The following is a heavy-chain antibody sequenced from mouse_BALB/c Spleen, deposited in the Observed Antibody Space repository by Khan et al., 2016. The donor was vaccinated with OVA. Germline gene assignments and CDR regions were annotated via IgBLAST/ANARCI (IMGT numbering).Heavy chain of an antibody. CDR2: IWSDGST. V-gene: IGHV2-6-1*01. CDR1: GFSLTSYG. CDR3: ARHDRYFYAMDY. Sequence: QVRLQQSGPGLVAPSQSLSITCTISGFSLTSYGLHWVRQPPGKGLEWLVVIWSDGSTTYNSALKSRLSISKDNSKSQVFLKMNSLQTDDTAMYYCARHDRYFYAMDYWGQGTSVTVSS. J-gene: IGHJ4*01. D-gene: IGHD2-14*01.